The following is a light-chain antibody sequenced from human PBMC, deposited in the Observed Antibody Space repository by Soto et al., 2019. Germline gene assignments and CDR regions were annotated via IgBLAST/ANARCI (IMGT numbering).Light chain of an antibody. Sequence: DIQMTQSPSSVSASVGDRVTITCRASQNIRNYLNWYQQRPGKAPNLLVYAASNLRSGVPSRFSGSGSGTDFTLTISSLQPEDFATYYCQQLHSTSSYTFGQGTKWIS. CDR1: QNIRNY. V-gene: IGKV1-39*01. CDR2: AAS. CDR3: QQLHSTSSYT. J-gene: IGKJ2*01.